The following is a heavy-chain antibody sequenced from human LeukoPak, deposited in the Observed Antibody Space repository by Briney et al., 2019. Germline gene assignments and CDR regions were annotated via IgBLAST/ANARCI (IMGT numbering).Heavy chain of an antibody. Sequence: PSETLSLTCTVSGYSISSGYYWGWNRQPPGKGLEWIGSIYHSGSTYYNPSLKSRVTISVDTSKNQFSLKLSSVTAADTAVYYCARDVMNYDFWSGYYSHFDYWGQGTLVTVSS. CDR2: IYHSGST. CDR1: GYSISSGYY. V-gene: IGHV4-38-2*02. J-gene: IGHJ4*02. CDR3: ARDVMNYDFWSGYYSHFDY. D-gene: IGHD3-3*01.